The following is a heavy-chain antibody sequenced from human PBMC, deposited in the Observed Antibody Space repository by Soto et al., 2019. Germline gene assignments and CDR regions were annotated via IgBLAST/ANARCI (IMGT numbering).Heavy chain of an antibody. CDR1: GGSFTSNNW. D-gene: IGHD1-7*01. CDR2: IYRTGST. J-gene: IGHJ4*02. Sequence: QVQLQESGPGLVKPSGTLSLTCAVSGGSFTSNNWWTWVRQPPGQGLEWIGEIYRTGSTNYNPSLKSRVTISLDTSENQFSLKVTSPTAADTAVYYCASRDPGTSVDYWGQGTLVTVSS. V-gene: IGHV4-4*02. CDR3: ASRDPGTSVDY.